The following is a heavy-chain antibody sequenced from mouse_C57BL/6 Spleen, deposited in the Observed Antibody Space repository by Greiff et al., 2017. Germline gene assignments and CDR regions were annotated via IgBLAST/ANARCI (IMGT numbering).Heavy chain of an antibody. CDR1: GYTFTDYN. CDR3: ARSGGSSWGYAMDY. CDR2: INPNNGGT. V-gene: IGHV1-18*01. Sequence: EVQLQQSGPELVKPGASVKIPCKASGYTFTDYNMAWVKQSHGKSLEWIGDINPNNGGTIYNQKFKGKATLTVDKSSSTAYMQLRSLTSEDTAVYDCARSGGSSWGYAMDYWGQGTSVTVSS. J-gene: IGHJ4*01. D-gene: IGHD1-1*01.